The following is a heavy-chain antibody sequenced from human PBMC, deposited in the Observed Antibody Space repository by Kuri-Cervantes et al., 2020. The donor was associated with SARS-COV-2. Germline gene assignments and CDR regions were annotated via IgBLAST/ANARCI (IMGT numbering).Heavy chain of an antibody. V-gene: IGHV1-69*06. CDR2: IIPIFGTA. CDR1: GGTFSSYA. D-gene: IGHD3-22*01. Sequence: SVKVSCKASGGTFSSYAISWVRQAPGQGLEWIGGIIPIFGTANYAQKFQGRVTITADKSTSTAYMELSSLRSEDTAVYYCARAMMIVVVNDAFDIWGQGTMVTVSS. J-gene: IGHJ3*02. CDR3: ARAMMIVVVNDAFDI.